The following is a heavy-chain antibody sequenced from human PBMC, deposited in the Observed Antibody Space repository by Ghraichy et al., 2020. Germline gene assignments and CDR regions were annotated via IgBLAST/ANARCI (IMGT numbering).Heavy chain of an antibody. CDR1: GFTFRSYE. Sequence: GESLNISCAASGFTFRSYEMNWVRQAPGKGLEWVSYISSSGSSIHYADSVKGRFTISRDNAKNSLYLQMNSLRAEDTAVYYCARADYYYYGMDGWGQGTTVIVSS. J-gene: IGHJ6*02. CDR3: ARADYYYYGMDG. CDR2: ISSSGSSI. V-gene: IGHV3-48*03.